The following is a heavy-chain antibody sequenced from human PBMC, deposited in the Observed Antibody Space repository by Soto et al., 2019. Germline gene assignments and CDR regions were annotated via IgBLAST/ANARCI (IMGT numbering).Heavy chain of an antibody. Sequence: EVQLVESGGGLVQPGGSLRLSCAASGFTVSSNYMSWVRQAPGKGLEWVSVIYSGGSTYYADSVKGRFTISRHNFKNTLDLQMNILRAEDTAVYYCARAPRSKTYYYYDMDVWGKGTTVTVSS. CDR2: IYSGGST. J-gene: IGHJ6*03. CDR3: ARAPRSKTYYYYDMDV. V-gene: IGHV3-53*04. CDR1: GFTVSSNY.